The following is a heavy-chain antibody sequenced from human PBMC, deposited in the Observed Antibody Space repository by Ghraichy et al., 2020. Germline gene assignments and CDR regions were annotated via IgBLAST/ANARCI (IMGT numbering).Heavy chain of an antibody. CDR2: INHSGST. CDR3: ARGSSGWPGYFYYYGIDV. V-gene: IGHV4-34*01. J-gene: IGHJ6*02. CDR1: GGSFSGYY. Sequence: SETLSLTCAVYGGSFSGYYWSWIRQPPGKGLEWIGEINHSGSTNYNPSLKSRVTISVDTSKNQFSLKLSSVTAADTAVYYCARGSSGWPGYFYYYGIDVWGQGTTVTVSS. D-gene: IGHD6-19*01.